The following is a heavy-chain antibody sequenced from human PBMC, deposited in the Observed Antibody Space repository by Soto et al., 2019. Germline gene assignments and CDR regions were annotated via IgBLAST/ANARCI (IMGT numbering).Heavy chain of an antibody. V-gene: IGHV3-13*01. Sequence: HPGGSLRLSCAASGFTFSSYDMHWVRQATGKGLEWVSAIGTAGDTYYPGSVKGRFTISRENAKNSLYLQMNSLRAEDTAVDYCESAWGSGGCRALFSYWARGTLVPVSS. CDR1: GFTFSSYD. D-gene: IGHD3-16*01. J-gene: IGHJ1*01. CDR3: ESAWGSGGCRALFSY. CDR2: IGTAGDT.